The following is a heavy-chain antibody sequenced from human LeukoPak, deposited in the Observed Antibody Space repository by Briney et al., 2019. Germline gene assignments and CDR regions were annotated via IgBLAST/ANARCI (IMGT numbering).Heavy chain of an antibody. D-gene: IGHD2-15*01. CDR2: ISSSGRNI. CDR3: ARNRGSNSCHYY. CDR1: GFTFSSYS. Sequence: GGSLRLSCAASGFTFSSYSMNWVRQAPGKGLEWVSYISSSGRNIYYADSVRGRFTISRDNDKNSLYLQMNSLRDEDTAVYYCARNRGSNSCHYYWGPVTLVTVSS. J-gene: IGHJ4*02. V-gene: IGHV3-48*02.